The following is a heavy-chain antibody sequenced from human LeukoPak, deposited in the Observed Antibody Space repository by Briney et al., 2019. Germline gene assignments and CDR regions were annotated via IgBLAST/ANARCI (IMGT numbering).Heavy chain of an antibody. CDR2: SRRRHTR. CDR3: AREAVSGSFGDH. D-gene: IGHD1-26*01. CDR1: GFTFSTNP. V-gene: IGHV3-30*04. J-gene: IGHJ4*02. Sequence: ALRLSCEASGFTFSTNPMHRIHQSPVKKLKWVTVSSRRRHTRFYEDSVKGRFTISRDNSKDTLYLQMHSLRHEDTGLYYCAREAVSGSFGDHWGRGTLVTVSS.